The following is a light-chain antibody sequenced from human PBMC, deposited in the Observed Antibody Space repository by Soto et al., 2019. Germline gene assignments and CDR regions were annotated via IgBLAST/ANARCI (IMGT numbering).Light chain of an antibody. CDR2: EVS. CDR1: SSDVGGYNY. V-gene: IGLV2-14*01. J-gene: IGLJ1*01. CDR3: SSYTSSSTLEV. Sequence: SVLTQPASVSGSPGQSITISCTGTSSDVGGYNYVSWYQQHPGKAPKLMIYEVSNRPSGVSNRFSGSKSGNTASLTISGLRAEDEADYYCSSYTSSSTLEVFGTGTKVTVL.